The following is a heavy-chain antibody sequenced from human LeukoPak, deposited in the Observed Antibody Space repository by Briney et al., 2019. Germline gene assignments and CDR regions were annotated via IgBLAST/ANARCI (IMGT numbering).Heavy chain of an antibody. V-gene: IGHV3-74*01. CDR2: IKSDGSST. D-gene: IGHD3-10*01. CDR3: ARDGWGSSMGY. J-gene: IGHJ4*02. CDR1: GFIFSSYW. Sequence: GGSLRLSCVASGFIFSSYWMHWVRQVPGKGLVWVSRIKSDGSSTSYADSVKGRFTISRDKAKNTLYLQMNSLRAEDTAVYYCARDGWGSSMGYWGQGTLVTVSS.